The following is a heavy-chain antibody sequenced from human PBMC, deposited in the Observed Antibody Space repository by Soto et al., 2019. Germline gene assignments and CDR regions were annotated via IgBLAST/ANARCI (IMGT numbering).Heavy chain of an antibody. J-gene: IGHJ4*02. CDR1: GFTFSSYG. Sequence: QVQLVESGGGVVQPGRSLRLSCAASGFTFSSYGMHWVRQAPGKGLEWVAVISYDGSNKYYVDSVKGRFTISRDNSKNTLYLQLNSLRAEDTAVYYCAKDRDYYGSGSLFDYWGQGTLVTVSS. D-gene: IGHD3-10*01. CDR3: AKDRDYYGSGSLFDY. V-gene: IGHV3-30*18. CDR2: ISYDGSNK.